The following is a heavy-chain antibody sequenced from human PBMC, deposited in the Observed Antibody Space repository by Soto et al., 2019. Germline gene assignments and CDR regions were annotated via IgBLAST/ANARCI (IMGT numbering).Heavy chain of an antibody. CDR3: ARLPWADYGGVFDP. D-gene: IGHD4-17*01. CDR2: IYYSGST. J-gene: IGHJ5*02. CDR1: GGSISNYY. Sequence: SETLSLTCTVSGGSISNYYWSWIRQPPGKGLEWIGYIYYSGSTNYNPSLKSRVTISVDTSKNQFSLKLSSVTAADTAVYSCARLPWADYGGVFDPWGQGTLVTVSS. V-gene: IGHV4-59*01.